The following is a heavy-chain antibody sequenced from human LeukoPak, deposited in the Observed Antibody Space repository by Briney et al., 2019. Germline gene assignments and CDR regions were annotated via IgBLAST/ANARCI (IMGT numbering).Heavy chain of an antibody. D-gene: IGHD5-12*01. V-gene: IGHV4-38-2*01. J-gene: IGHJ5*02. CDR2: IYHRGST. Sequence: SETLSLTCAVSGYSISSGYYWGWIRQPPGKGLEWIGSIYHRGSTYYNPSLKSRVTISVDTSKNQFSLKLSSVTAADTAVYYCARWGYSGYDLSPSWFDPWGQGTLVTVSS. CDR3: ARWGYSGYDLSPSWFDP. CDR1: GYSISSGYY.